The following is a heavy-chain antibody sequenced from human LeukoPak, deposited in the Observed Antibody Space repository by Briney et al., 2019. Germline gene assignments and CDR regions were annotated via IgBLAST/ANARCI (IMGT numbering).Heavy chain of an antibody. Sequence: GGSLRLSCAASGFTFSSYSMNWVRQAPGKGLEWVSSISGSSSYIYYADSVKGRFTISRDNARNSLFLQMNSLRAEDTAVYYCARVRYSSGWDFDYWGQGTLVTVSS. CDR3: ARVRYSSGWDFDY. CDR1: GFTFSSYS. J-gene: IGHJ4*02. V-gene: IGHV3-21*01. D-gene: IGHD6-19*01. CDR2: ISGSSSYI.